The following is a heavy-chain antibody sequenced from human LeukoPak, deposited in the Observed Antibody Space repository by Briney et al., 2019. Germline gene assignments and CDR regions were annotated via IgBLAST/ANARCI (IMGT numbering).Heavy chain of an antibody. Sequence: PSQTLSLTCTVSGGSISSSSYYWGWIRQPPGKGLVWIATVYDSGSTYYNPALKSRVTISVDTAKHQFSLKLSSVTAADTAVYYCARLLRPYSYDSSGYFTTSFDFWGQGTMVTVSS. CDR1: GGSISSSSYY. V-gene: IGHV4-39*01. CDR2: VYDSGST. D-gene: IGHD3-22*01. J-gene: IGHJ3*01. CDR3: ARLLRPYSYDSSGYFTTSFDF.